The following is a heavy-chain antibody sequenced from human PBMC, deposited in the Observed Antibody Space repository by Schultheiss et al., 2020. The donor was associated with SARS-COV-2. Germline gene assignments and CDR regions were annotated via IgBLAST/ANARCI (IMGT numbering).Heavy chain of an antibody. V-gene: IGHV3-23*01. CDR1: GFTFSSYA. D-gene: IGHD3-3*01. CDR3: ARDLGDFRRGGTQPHHNWFDP. J-gene: IGHJ5*02. Sequence: GGSLRLSCAASGFTFSSYAMSWVRQAPGKGLEWVSAISGSGGSTYYADSVKGRFTISRDNSKNTLYLQMNSLRDEDTAVYYCARDLGDFRRGGTQPHHNWFDPWGQGTLVTVSS. CDR2: ISGSGGST.